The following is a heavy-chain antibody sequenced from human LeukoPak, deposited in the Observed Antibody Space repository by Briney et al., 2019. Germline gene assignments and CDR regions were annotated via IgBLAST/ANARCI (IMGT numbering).Heavy chain of an antibody. V-gene: IGHV3-7*01. J-gene: IGHJ4*02. CDR2: IKQDGSEK. CDR1: GFTFSSYW. Sequence: GGSLGLSCAASGFTFSSYWMSWVRQAPGKGLEWVANIKQDGSEKYYVDSVKGRFTISRDNSKNTLYLQMNSLRAEDTAVYYCARDRAHAMDFWSGYSAGACDYWGQGTLVTVSS. D-gene: IGHD3-3*01. CDR3: ARDRAHAMDFWSGYSAGACDY.